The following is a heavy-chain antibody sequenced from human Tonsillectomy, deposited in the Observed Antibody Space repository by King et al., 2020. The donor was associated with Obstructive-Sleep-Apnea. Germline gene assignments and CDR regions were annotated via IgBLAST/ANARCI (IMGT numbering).Heavy chain of an antibody. V-gene: IGHV3-11*01. CDR1: GFTFSDYY. J-gene: IGHJ2*01. Sequence: VQLVESGGDLVKPGGSLRLSCAASGFTFSDYYMSWIRQAPGKGLEWVSYIISSGTTIYYADSVKGRFTISRDNAKNSLYLQMISLRAEDTAVYSCARFRIAAAPWDWYFDLWGRGTLVTVSS. CDR2: IISSGTTI. D-gene: IGHD6-13*01. CDR3: ARFRIAAAPWDWYFDL.